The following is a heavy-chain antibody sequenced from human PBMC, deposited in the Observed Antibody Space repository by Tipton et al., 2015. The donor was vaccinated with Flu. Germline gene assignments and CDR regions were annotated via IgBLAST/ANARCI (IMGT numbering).Heavy chain of an antibody. V-gene: IGHV3-21*01. CDR1: GFTFSNYN. Sequence: SLRLSCAASGFTFSNYNMNWVRQAPGKGLEWISSITYSSSYIYYADSVKGRFTISRDNAKNSLYLQMNSLRAEDTAVNYCAVVVPAAASLAFYSWGHGSRVTVSS. CDR2: ITYSSSYI. CDR3: AVVVPAAASLAFYS. D-gene: IGHD2-2*01. J-gene: IGHJ5*01.